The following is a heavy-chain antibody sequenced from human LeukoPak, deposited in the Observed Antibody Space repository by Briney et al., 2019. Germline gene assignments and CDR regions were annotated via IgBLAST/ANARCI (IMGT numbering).Heavy chain of an antibody. Sequence: NPSQTLSLTCTVSGGSISSGGYYWSWIRQHPGKGLEWIGYIYYSGSTYYNPSLKSRVTISVGTSKNQFSLKLSSVTAADTAVYYCAGKDRYFVLDVWGQGTTVTVSS. CDR1: GGSISSGGYY. J-gene: IGHJ6*02. CDR3: AGKDRYFVLDV. CDR2: IYYSGST. D-gene: IGHD3-9*01. V-gene: IGHV4-31*03.